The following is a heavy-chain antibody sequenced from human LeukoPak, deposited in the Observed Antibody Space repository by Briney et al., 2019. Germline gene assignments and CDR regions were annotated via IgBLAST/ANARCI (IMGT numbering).Heavy chain of an antibody. Sequence: SETLSLTCSVSRCSISSYYWSWIRQPAGKGLEWIGRVYSSGSTNYNPSLKSRVNMSIDTSKNQFSLKLSSVTAADTAVYYCARDRSSGWYVVDYWGQGTLVTVSS. CDR1: RCSISSYY. D-gene: IGHD6-19*01. CDR2: VYSSGST. CDR3: ARDRSSGWYVVDY. J-gene: IGHJ4*02. V-gene: IGHV4-4*07.